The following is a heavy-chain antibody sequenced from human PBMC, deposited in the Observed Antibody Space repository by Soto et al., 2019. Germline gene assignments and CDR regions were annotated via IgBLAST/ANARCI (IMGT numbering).Heavy chain of an antibody. D-gene: IGHD3-9*01. CDR3: ARMVHILTGNNWFDP. V-gene: IGHV4-31*03. J-gene: IGHJ5*02. CDR2: IYYSGST. CDR1: GGSISSYY. Sequence: TLSLTCTVSGGSISSYYWSWIRQHPGKGLEWIGYIYYSGSTYYNPSLKSRVTISVDTSKNQFSLKLSSVTAADTAVYYCARMVHILTGNNWFDPWGQGTLVTVSS.